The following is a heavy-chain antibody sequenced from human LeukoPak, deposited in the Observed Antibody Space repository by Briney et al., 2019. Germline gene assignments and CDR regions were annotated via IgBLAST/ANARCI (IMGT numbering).Heavy chain of an antibody. J-gene: IGHJ6*04. CDR3: AELGITMIGGV. Sequence: GGSLRLSCAASGFTVSNYYMHWVRQAPAKGLVWVSRINIDGSVRGYADSVKGRFTISRDNAKNTLYLQMNSLRAEDTAVYYCAELGITMIGGVWGKGTTVTISS. D-gene: IGHD3-10*02. V-gene: IGHV3-74*01. CDR2: INIDGSVR. CDR1: GFTVSNYY.